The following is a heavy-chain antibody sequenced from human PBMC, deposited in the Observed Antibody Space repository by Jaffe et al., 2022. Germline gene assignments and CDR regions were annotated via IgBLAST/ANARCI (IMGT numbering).Heavy chain of an antibody. J-gene: IGHJ4*02. Sequence: QVQLVQSGAEVKKPGASVQISCKASGYTFSSYSIHWVRQAPGQRLEWLGWIYSGNGNTKYSQKFRGRFTIIWDTSASTAYMDLSSLRSEDTAVYYCARDDAIFGVVTYFNYWGQGTLVTVSS. CDR1: GYTFSSYS. CDR3: ARDDAIFGVVTYFNY. CDR2: IYSGNGNT. D-gene: IGHD3-3*01. V-gene: IGHV1-3*04.